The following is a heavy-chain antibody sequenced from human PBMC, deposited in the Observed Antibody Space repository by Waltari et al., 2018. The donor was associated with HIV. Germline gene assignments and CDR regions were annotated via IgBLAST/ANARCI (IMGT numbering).Heavy chain of an antibody. D-gene: IGHD6-13*01. J-gene: IGHJ6*02. CDR3: ARRSSGGMDV. V-gene: IGHV1-2*02. Sequence: QVQLVQSGAEVKKPGASVTVSCKASGYTFTGYYMHWVRQAPGQGLEWMGWINPNRGGTNYAQKFKGRVTMTRDTSISTAYMELSRLRSDDTAVYYCARRSSGGMDVWGQGTTVTVSS. CDR2: INPNRGGT. CDR1: GYTFTGYY.